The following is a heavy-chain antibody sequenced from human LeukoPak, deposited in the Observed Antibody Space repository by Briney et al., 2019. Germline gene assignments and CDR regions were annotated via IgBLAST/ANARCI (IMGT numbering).Heavy chain of an antibody. J-gene: IGHJ6*01. D-gene: IGHD6-19*01. CDR1: GGSSSGYF. CDR3: ARGLLSPLQSRQWLPPYYFYGMDV. Sequence: SGTLSLTRAVYGGSSSGYFWSWIRQPPGKGGEWIGEINDSGSTIYNPSIRSRVTISVDTSKNQFSLKLSSVTAADTAVYYCARGLLSPLQSRQWLPPYYFYGMDVWRGGTTVTVSS. V-gene: IGHV4-34*01. CDR2: INDSGST.